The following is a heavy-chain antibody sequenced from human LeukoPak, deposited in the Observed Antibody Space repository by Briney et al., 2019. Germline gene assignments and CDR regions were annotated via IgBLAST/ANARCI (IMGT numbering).Heavy chain of an antibody. CDR1: GFTFSDYY. Sequence: GVSLRLSCAASGFTFSDYYMSWIRQAPGKGLEWVSYISNSGSTIYYADSVKGRFTISRDNAKNSLYLQMNSLRAEDTAVYYCARLPGRAAATDYWGQGTLVTVSS. V-gene: IGHV3-11*04. CDR3: ARLPGRAAATDY. CDR2: ISNSGSTI. D-gene: IGHD6-13*01. J-gene: IGHJ4*02.